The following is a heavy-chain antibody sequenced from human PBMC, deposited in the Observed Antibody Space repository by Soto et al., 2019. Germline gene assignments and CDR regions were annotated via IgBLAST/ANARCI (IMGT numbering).Heavy chain of an antibody. Sequence: EVQLVESGGGLVQPGGSLRLSCAASGFTFSSYWMSWVRQAPGKGLEWVANIKQDGSEKYYVDSVKGRFTISRDNAKNSLYLQMNSLSAEDTAVYYCARGGDYTYCDGMDVWGQGTTVTVSS. D-gene: IGHD4-4*01. CDR2: IKQDGSEK. CDR1: GFTFSSYW. CDR3: ARGGDYTYCDGMDV. J-gene: IGHJ6*02. V-gene: IGHV3-7*01.